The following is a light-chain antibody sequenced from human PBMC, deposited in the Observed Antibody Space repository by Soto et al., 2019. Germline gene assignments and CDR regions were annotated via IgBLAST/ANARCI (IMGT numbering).Light chain of an antibody. CDR2: GNS. V-gene: IGLV1-40*01. Sequence: QSVLTQPPSVSGAPGQRVTISGTGSSSNIGAGYDVHWYQQLPGTAPKLLIYGNSNRPSGVPDRFSGSKSGTSASLAITGLQAEDEADYYCQSYDSSLSGSYVFGTGTKGTVL. CDR3: QSYDSSLSGSYV. J-gene: IGLJ1*01. CDR1: SSNIGAGYD.